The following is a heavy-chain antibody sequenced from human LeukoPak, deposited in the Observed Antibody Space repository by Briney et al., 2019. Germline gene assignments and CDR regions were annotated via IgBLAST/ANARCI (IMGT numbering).Heavy chain of an antibody. Sequence: SETLSLTCAVYGGSFSGYYWSWIRQPPEKGLEWIGEINHSGSTNYNPSLKSRVTISVDTSKNQFSLKLSSVTAADTAVYYCARVPRRYSYGYFYYGMDVWGQGTTVTVSS. V-gene: IGHV4-34*01. D-gene: IGHD5-18*01. CDR1: GGSFSGYY. J-gene: IGHJ6*02. CDR2: INHSGST. CDR3: ARVPRRYSYGYFYYGMDV.